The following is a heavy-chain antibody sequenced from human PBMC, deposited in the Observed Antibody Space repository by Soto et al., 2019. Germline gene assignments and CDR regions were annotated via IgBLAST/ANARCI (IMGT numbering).Heavy chain of an antibody. D-gene: IGHD3-3*01. J-gene: IGHJ4*02. V-gene: IGHV2-5*02. Sequence: QITLNESGPTVVKPAETLTLTCTFSGFSLTTSGVGVGWIRQSPGKAPEWLALISWDDDKRYSAFLKSRLTITNDTSKIQVVLTMASVDPADTATYYCAHRILRTVSGLVTTTALYFDFWGQGAPVVVSS. CDR3: AHRILRTVSGLVTTTALYFDF. CDR1: GFSLTTSGVG. CDR2: ISWDDDK.